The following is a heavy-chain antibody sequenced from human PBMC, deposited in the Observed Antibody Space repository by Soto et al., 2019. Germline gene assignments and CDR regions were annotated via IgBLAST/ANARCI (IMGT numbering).Heavy chain of an antibody. V-gene: IGHV1-69*13. CDR2: IVPIYRTA. CDR3: ARDSGAKLSSS. D-gene: IGHD6-13*01. CDR1: GGTFSSYR. J-gene: IGHJ4*02. Sequence: SVKVSCKASGGTFSSYRINWVRQAPGQGLEWVGGIVPIYRTADYAQKFQGRVTITADESARTAYMELRGLKSQDTAVYYCARDSGAKLSSSWGQGTLVTSPQ.